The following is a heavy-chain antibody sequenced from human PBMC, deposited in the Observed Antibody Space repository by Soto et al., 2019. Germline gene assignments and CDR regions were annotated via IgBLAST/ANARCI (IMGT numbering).Heavy chain of an antibody. CDR1: GFTFSSFE. CDR3: ARGRAVGSHFGS. D-gene: IGHD1-26*01. V-gene: IGHV3-48*03. J-gene: IGHJ4*02. Sequence: EVQLVESGGDLVHPGGSLRLSCAASGFTFSSFEFNWVRQAPGKGLEWLSYIDVSGTGIHYADSVKGRFTISRDNAKNSLYLQMNSLRAEDSAVYYCARGRAVGSHFGSWGQGTLVTVSS. CDR2: IDVSGTGI.